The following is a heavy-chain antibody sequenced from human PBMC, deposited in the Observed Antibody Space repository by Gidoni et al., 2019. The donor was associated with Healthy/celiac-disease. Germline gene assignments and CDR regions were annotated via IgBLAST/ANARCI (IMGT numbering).Heavy chain of an antibody. CDR1: GFTFSSYG. CDR2: IWYDGSNK. Sequence: QVQLVESGGGVVQPGRSLRLSCAASGFTFSSYGMHWVRQAPGKGLEWVAVIWYDGSNKYYADSVKGRFTISRDNSKNTLYLQMNSLRAEDTAVYYCARDRFVAGSYFDYWGQGTLVTVSS. J-gene: IGHJ4*02. V-gene: IGHV3-33*01. CDR3: ARDRFVAGSYFDY. D-gene: IGHD6-19*01.